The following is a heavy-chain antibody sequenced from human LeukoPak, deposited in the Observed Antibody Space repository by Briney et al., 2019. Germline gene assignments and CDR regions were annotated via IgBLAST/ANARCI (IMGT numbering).Heavy chain of an antibody. CDR3: ARAYSSGWYLDY. V-gene: IGHV1-18*01. J-gene: IGHJ4*02. Sequence: ASVKVSCKASGYTFTSYGISWVRRAPGQGLEWMGWISAYNGNTNYAQKLQGRVTMTTDTSTSTAYMELRSLRSDDTAVYYCARAYSSGWYLDYWGQGTLVTVSS. CDR2: ISAYNGNT. D-gene: IGHD6-19*01. CDR1: GYTFTSYG.